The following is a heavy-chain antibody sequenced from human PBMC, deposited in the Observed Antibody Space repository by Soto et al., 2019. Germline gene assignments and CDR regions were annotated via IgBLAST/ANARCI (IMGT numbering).Heavy chain of an antibody. CDR1: GGSISSYY. D-gene: IGHD3-16*01. CDR2: IYYSGST. Sequence: SETLSLTCTVSGGSISSYYWSWIRQPPGKGLEWIGYIYYSGSTNYNPSLKSRVTISVDTSKNQFSPKLSSVTAADTAVYYCARFPVMITFGGVVPEDAFDIWGQGTMVTVSS. V-gene: IGHV4-59*08. J-gene: IGHJ3*02. CDR3: ARFPVMITFGGVVPEDAFDI.